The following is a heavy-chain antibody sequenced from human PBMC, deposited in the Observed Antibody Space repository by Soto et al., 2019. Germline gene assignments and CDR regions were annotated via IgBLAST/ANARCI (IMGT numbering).Heavy chain of an antibody. J-gene: IGHJ4*02. V-gene: IGHV4-4*02. CDR2: IWHTGRP. Sequence: QLQLRESGPGLVQPSGTLSLTCDVSGASLTNNHWWSWVRQAPAKGLDWIGEIWHTGRPHYNPSLKSRVAISIDKSKNQFSLKLSSVTAADTAVYYCVRDSRTGCSSINCYMHWGQGTLVTVSS. CDR3: VRDSRTGCSSINCYMH. CDR1: GASLTNNHW. D-gene: IGHD2-15*01.